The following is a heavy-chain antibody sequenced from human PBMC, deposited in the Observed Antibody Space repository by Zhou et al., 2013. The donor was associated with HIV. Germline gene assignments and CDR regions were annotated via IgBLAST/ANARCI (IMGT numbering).Heavy chain of an antibody. D-gene: IGHD5-18*01. CDR1: GYTFTDYY. V-gene: IGHV1-69-2*01. CDR3: ATFGPSGYSYGQHYYYYYMDV. Sequence: EVQLVQSGAEVKKPGATVKISCKVSGYTFTDYYMHWVQQAPGKGLEWMGLVDPEDGETIYAEKFQGRVTITADTSTDTAYMELSSLRSEDTAVYYCATFGPSGYSYGQHYYYYYMDVWGKGPRSPSP. CDR2: VDPEDGET. J-gene: IGHJ6*03.